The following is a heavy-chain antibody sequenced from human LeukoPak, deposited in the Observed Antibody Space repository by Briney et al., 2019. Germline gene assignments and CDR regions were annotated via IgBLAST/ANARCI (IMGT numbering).Heavy chain of an antibody. Sequence: GGSLRLSCAASGFTFSSYGMHWVRQAPGKGLEWVAVISYDGSNKYYADSVKGRFTISRDNSQNTLYLQMNSLRAEDTAVYYCAKDRVRIVVPAAMPLYYYYYGMDVWGQGTTVTVSS. CDR1: GFTFSSYG. V-gene: IGHV3-30*18. CDR2: ISYDGSNK. D-gene: IGHD2-2*01. CDR3: AKDRVRIVVPAAMPLYYYYYGMDV. J-gene: IGHJ6*02.